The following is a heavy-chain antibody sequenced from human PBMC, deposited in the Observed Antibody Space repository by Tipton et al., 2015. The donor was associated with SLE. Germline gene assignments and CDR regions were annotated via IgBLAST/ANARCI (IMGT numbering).Heavy chain of an antibody. V-gene: IGHV4-31*02. J-gene: IGHJ6*03. CDR1: GGFISSYGNF. D-gene: IGHD4-11*01. Sequence: LRLSCTVSGGFISSYGNFWTWIRQPPGKGLEWIGYISYSGTTYYNPSLRTRVTISVDTSKNQFSLHLNSVTAADTAVYYCARGFRLQGYSNYMDVWGKGTAVTVSS. CDR3: ARGFRLQGYSNYMDV. CDR2: ISYSGTT.